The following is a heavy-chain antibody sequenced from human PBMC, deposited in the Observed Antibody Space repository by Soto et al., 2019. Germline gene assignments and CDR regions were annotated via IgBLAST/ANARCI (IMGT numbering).Heavy chain of an antibody. Sequence: QVTLKESGPVLVKATETLTLTCTISGFSLTTGRMGVSWIRQPPGKALEWVAHIFSNNERSYSTSLQSRLSISDDTSKSQVVLTMTDVDPVDTATYFCARLDADSSWYYYVLDVWGQGTTVTVS. J-gene: IGHJ6*02. CDR1: GFSLTTGRMG. CDR3: ARLDADSSWYYYVLDV. CDR2: IFSNNER. D-gene: IGHD4-17*01. V-gene: IGHV2-26*03.